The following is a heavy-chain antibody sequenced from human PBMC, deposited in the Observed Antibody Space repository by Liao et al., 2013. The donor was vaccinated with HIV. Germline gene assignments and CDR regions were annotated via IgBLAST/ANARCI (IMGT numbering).Heavy chain of an antibody. CDR2: IYYTGRT. J-gene: IGHJ6*03. Sequence: QLQLQESGPGLLKPSQTLSLTCTVSGGSISSRSYYWGWIRQPPGKGLEWIGSIYYTGRTNDNPSLQSRVTISPDTSKNQFSLRLSSVTAADTAVYYCARVYSGTFEHYYHYYMDVWGKGTTVTVSS. V-gene: IGHV4-39*07. CDR1: GGSISSRSYY. D-gene: IGHD1-26*01. CDR3: ARVYSGTFEHYYHYYMDV.